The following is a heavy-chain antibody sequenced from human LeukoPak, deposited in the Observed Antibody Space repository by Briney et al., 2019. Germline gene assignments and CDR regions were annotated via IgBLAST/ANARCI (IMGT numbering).Heavy chain of an antibody. J-gene: IGHJ4*02. Sequence: SETLSLTCSVSGGSIRSYDWSWIRQPPGKGLEWIGNIYYSGSTNYNPSLKSRVTISVDTSKNQFSLKLSSVTAADTAVYYCARHYDSGTYPLDYWGQGTLVTVSS. CDR1: GGSIRSYD. CDR3: ARHYDSGTYPLDY. D-gene: IGHD3-10*01. V-gene: IGHV4-59*01. CDR2: IYYSGST.